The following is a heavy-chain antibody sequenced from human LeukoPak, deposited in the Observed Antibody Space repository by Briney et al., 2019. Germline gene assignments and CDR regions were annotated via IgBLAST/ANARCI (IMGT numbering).Heavy chain of an antibody. D-gene: IGHD3-22*01. CDR2: ISGSGGST. CDR3: AKSGSYYYDSSGLDY. J-gene: IGHJ4*02. Sequence: GGSLRLSCAASGFTFSSCALSWVRQAPGKGLEWVSAISGSGGSTYYADSVKGRFTVSRDNSKNTLYLQMDSLRVEDTAVYYCAKSGSYYYDSSGLDYWGQGTLVTVSS. V-gene: IGHV3-23*01. CDR1: GFTFSSCA.